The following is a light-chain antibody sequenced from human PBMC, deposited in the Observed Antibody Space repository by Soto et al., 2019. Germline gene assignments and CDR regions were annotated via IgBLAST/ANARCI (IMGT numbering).Light chain of an antibody. Sequence: QSVLTQPPSVSGAPGQRVTISCTGSSSNIGAGYDVHWYQQLPGTAPKLLIYGNSNRPSGVPDRFSGSKSGTSASLAITGLQAEDESYYYCQSYDSCLRFPYVSGTGTILTVL. CDR2: GNS. CDR3: QSYDSCLRFPYV. CDR1: SSNIGAGYD. J-gene: IGLJ1*01. V-gene: IGLV1-40*01.